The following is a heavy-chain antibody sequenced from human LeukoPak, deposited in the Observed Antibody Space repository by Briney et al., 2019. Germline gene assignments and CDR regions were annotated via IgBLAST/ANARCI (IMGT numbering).Heavy chain of an antibody. V-gene: IGHV3-23*01. CDR3: AKDYSWNYVVHY. CDR2: ISGSGSST. CDR1: GFTFSSYA. D-gene: IGHD1-7*01. Sequence: GASLRLSCAASGFTFSSYAMSWVRQAPGKGLEWVSAISGSGSSTYYADSVKGRFTISRDNSKNTLYLQMNSLRAEDTAVYYCAKDYSWNYVVHYWGQGTLVTVPS. J-gene: IGHJ4*02.